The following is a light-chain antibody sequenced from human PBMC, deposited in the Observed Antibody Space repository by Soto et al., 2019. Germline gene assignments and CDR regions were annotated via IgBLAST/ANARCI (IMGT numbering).Light chain of an antibody. J-gene: IGLJ2*01. Sequence: QSALTQPPSASGSPGQSVTISCTGTSSDVGSYNYVSWYQQHPGKAPKLMIYEVSKRPSGVPDRFSGSNSGNTASLTVSGLQAEDEADYYCSSYAGSNNFVFGGGTKLTVL. CDR1: SSDVGSYNY. CDR2: EVS. CDR3: SSYAGSNNFV. V-gene: IGLV2-8*01.